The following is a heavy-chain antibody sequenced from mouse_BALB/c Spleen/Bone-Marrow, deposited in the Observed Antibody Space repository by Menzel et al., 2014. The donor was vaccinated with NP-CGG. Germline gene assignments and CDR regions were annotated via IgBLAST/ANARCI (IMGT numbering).Heavy chain of an antibody. Sequence: EVQVVESGGGLVKPGGSLKLSCAASGFTFSSYAMSWVRQSPEKRLEWVAEISSGGSYTYYPDTVTGRFTISRDNAKNTLYLEMSSLRSEDTAMYYCARDRATMYGPAWFAYWGQGTLVTVSA. CDR3: ARDRATMYGPAWFAY. CDR2: ISSGGSYT. J-gene: IGHJ3*01. CDR1: GFTFSSYA. D-gene: IGHD3-1*01. V-gene: IGHV5-9-4*01.